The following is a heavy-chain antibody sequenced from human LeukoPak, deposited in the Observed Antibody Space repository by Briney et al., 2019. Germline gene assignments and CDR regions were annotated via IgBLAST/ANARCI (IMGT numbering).Heavy chain of an antibody. D-gene: IGHD3-22*01. CDR1: GYTFTSYG. J-gene: IGHJ4*02. V-gene: IGHV1-18*01. CDR3: AREDTSGSYSNLDY. CDR2: IGAYNGNT. Sequence: ASVKVSCKSSGYTFTSYGVSWVRQAPGQGLEWMGWIGAYNGNTNYAQKFQGRVTMTTDTSTGTAYMELRSLRSDDTAIYYCAREDTSGSYSNLDYWGQGTLVTVSS.